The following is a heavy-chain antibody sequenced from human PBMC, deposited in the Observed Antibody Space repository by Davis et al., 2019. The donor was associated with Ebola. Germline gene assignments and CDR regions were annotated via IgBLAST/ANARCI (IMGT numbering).Heavy chain of an antibody. CDR3: ARHASSTRGWFDP. D-gene: IGHD6-6*01. J-gene: IGHJ5*02. V-gene: IGHV4-34*01. Sequence: GSLRLSCAVYGGSFSGYYWSWIRQPPGKGLEWIGEINHSGSTNYNPSLKSRVTISVDTSKNQFSLKLTSVTAADSAVYYCARHASSTRGWFDPWGQGTLVTVSS. CDR1: GGSFSGYY. CDR2: INHSGST.